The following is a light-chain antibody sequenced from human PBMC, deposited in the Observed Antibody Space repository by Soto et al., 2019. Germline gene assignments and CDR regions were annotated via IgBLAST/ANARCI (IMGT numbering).Light chain of an antibody. CDR2: EVS. CDR3: TSYAGNNIWV. Sequence: QSALTQPPSASGSPGQSVTLSCTGTSSDVGAYNYVSWYQQYPGKAPKLMIYEVSKRPSGVPDRFSGSKSGKTASLTVSGLQPEDEADYYCTSYAGNNIWVFGGGTKLTVL. CDR1: SSDVGAYNY. J-gene: IGLJ3*02. V-gene: IGLV2-8*01.